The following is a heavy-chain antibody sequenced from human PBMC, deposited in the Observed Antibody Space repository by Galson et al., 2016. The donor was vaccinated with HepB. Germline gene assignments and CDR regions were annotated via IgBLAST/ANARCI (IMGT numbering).Heavy chain of an antibody. V-gene: IGHV3-30*18. D-gene: IGHD6-19*01. CDR3: AKEGHTSGWTFGDW. CDR1: GFMFYNYG. Sequence: SLRLSCAASGFMFYNYGMHWVRQAPGKGPEWVAVIPYDGGEIHYTDSVKGRFTISRDNSKDTLYLQMNSLTAEDTAVYYCAKEGHTSGWTFGDWWGQGTLVVFSS. J-gene: IGHJ4*02. CDR2: IPYDGGEI.